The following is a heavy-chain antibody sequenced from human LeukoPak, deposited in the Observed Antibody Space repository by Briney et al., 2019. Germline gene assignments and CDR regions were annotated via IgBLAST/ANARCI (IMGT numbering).Heavy chain of an antibody. CDR1: GFTVSSNY. J-gene: IGHJ4*02. Sequence: GGSLRPSCAASGFTVSSNYMSWVRQAPGKGLEWVSVIYSGGSTYYADSVKGRFTISRDNSKNTLYLQMNSLRAEDTAVYYCARAPYSRSGEFDYWGQGTLVTVSS. D-gene: IGHD3-16*01. V-gene: IGHV3-53*01. CDR3: ARAPYSRSGEFDY. CDR2: IYSGGST.